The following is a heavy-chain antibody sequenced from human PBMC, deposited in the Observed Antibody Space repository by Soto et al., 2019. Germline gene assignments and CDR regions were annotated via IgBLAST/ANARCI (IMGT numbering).Heavy chain of an antibody. J-gene: IGHJ6*02. Sequence: GGSLRLSCTASGFTFGDYAMSWVRQAPGKGLEWVGFIRSKAYGGTTEYAASVKGRFAISRDDSKSIAYLQMNSLKTEDTAVYYCTRDRSSPNMPYYYYGMDVWGQGTTVTVFS. V-gene: IGHV3-49*04. CDR1: GFTFGDYA. CDR3: TRDRSSPNMPYYYYGMDV. CDR2: IRSKAYGGTT. D-gene: IGHD6-13*01.